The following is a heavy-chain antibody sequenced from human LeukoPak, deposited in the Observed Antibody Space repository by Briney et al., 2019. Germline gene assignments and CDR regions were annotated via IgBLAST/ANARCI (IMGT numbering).Heavy chain of an antibody. D-gene: IGHD3-22*01. CDR3: AKAPRYSSGYYVPLDY. CDR1: GITFDDYA. V-gene: IGHV3-43D*03. J-gene: IGHJ4*02. CDR2: ISWDGGST. Sequence: PGGSLRLSCAASGITFDDYAMHWVRQAPGKGLEWVSLISWDGGSTYYADSVKGRFTISRDNSKNSLYLQMNSLRAEDTALYYCAKAPRYSSGYYVPLDYWGQGTLVTVSS.